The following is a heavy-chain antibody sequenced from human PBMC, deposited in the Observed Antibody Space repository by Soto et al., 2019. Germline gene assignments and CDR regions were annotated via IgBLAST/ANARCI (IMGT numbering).Heavy chain of an antibody. J-gene: IGHJ3*02. CDR2: ISSSSSYI. CDR3: ARDRPQLDAFDI. Sequence: GGSLRLSCAASGFTFSSYTMSWVRQAPGEGLEWVSSISSSSSYIYYADSVKGRFTISRDNAKNSLYLQMNSLRAEDTAVYYCARDRPQLDAFDIWGQGTMVTVSS. CDR1: GFTFSSYT. D-gene: IGHD6-13*01. V-gene: IGHV3-21*01.